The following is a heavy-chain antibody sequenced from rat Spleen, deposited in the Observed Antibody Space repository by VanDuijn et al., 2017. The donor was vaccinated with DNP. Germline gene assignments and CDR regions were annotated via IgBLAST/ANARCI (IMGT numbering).Heavy chain of an antibody. D-gene: IGHD1-4*01. J-gene: IGHJ4*01. V-gene: IGHV3-1*01. CDR3: ARWPGYNPPYAMDA. CDR1: AYSITTNY. CDR2: ISYSGST. Sequence: EVQLQESGPGLVKPSQSLSLTCSVTAYSITTNYWGWIRKIPGNKMEWIGHISYSGSTSFNPSLQSRVSITRDTSKNQLFLQVNSVTTEDTATYYCARWPGYNPPYAMDAWGQGTSVTVSS.